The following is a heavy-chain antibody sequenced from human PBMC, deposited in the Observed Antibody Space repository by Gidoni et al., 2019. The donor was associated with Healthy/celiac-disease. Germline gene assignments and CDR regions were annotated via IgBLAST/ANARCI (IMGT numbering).Heavy chain of an antibody. J-gene: IGHJ5*02. CDR2: IYYSGST. D-gene: IGHD5-18*01. CDR3: ARDEYSYGYNWFDP. CDR1: GVSISSYY. Sequence: QVQLQESGPGLVKPSETLSLTCTVSGVSISSYYWSWIRQPPGKGLEGIGYIYYSGSTNYNPSLKSRVTISVDTSKNQFSLKRSSVTAADTAVYYCARDEYSYGYNWFDPWGQGTLGTVSS. V-gene: IGHV4-59*01.